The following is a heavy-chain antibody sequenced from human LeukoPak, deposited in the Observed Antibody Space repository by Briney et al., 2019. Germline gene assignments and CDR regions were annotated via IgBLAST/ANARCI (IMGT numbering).Heavy chain of an antibody. CDR2: ISWDGGST. CDR1: GFTFDDYA. J-gene: IGHJ4*02. V-gene: IGHV3-43D*03. D-gene: IGHD3-10*01. Sequence: GGSLRLSCAASGFTFDDYAMHWVRQAPGKGLEWVSLISWDGGSTYYADSVKGRFTISRDNSKNSLYLQMNSLRAEDTDLYYCAKDMAAYYYSSGNIDYWGQGTLVTVSS. CDR3: AKDMAAYYYSSGNIDY.